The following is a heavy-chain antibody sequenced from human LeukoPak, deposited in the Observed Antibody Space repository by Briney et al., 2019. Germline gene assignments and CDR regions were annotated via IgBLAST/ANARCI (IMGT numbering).Heavy chain of an antibody. CDR2: ISSSVSTI. CDR1: GFTFSSYE. Sequence: PGGSLRLSCAASGFTFSSYEMNWLPQAPGKGREGVSYISSSVSTIYYADSVRGRFTISRDNAKNSLYLQMHSVSAEDTAVYYCVLGYCSSTSCYTYYGMDVWGQGTTVTVSS. J-gene: IGHJ6*02. D-gene: IGHD2-2*02. CDR3: VLGYCSSTSCYTYYGMDV. V-gene: IGHV3-48*03.